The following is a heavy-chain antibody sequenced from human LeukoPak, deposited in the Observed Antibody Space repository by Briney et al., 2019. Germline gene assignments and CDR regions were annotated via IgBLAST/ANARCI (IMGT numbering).Heavy chain of an antibody. CDR1: GYTFTSYY. CDR3: ARDMVRGVIAY. D-gene: IGHD3-10*01. J-gene: IGHJ4*02. CDR2: INPSGGST. Sequence: ASVKVSCKASGYTFTSYYMHWVRQAPGQGLEWMGIINPSGGSTSYAQKFQGRVTMTRDTFTSTVYMELSSLRSEDTAVYYCARDMVRGVIAYWGQGTLVTVSS. V-gene: IGHV1-46*01.